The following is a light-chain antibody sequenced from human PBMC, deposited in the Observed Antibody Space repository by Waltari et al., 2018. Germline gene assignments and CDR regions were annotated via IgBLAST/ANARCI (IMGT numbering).Light chain of an antibody. Sequence: LSQPPSVSVAPGQEAKITWERDKIGSQRVHGDQQKSGQVHFLSIYFENDRPPGTPERFAGPSSGNTATLTIRRVEAEDEGDYYCQVLLSNSDHPVFGSGTRVSVL. CDR3: QVLLSNSDHPV. CDR2: FEN. CDR1: KIGSQR. J-gene: IGLJ1*01. V-gene: IGLV3-21*04.